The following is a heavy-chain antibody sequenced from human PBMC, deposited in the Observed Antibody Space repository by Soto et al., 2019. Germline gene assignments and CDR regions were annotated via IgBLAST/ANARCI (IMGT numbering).Heavy chain of an antibody. J-gene: IGHJ6*04. CDR3: ARTYYDILTGYYRYYYGMDV. V-gene: IGHV1-69*01. CDR2: IIPIFGTA. CDR1: GGTFSSYA. D-gene: IGHD3-9*01. Sequence: QVQLVQSGAEVKTPGSSVKVSCKASGGTFSSYAISWVRQAPGQGLEWMGGIIPIFGTANYAQKFQGRVTITTAESTSTAYKELSSLRSEDTAVYYCARTYYDILTGYYRYYYGMDVWGKGTTVTVSS.